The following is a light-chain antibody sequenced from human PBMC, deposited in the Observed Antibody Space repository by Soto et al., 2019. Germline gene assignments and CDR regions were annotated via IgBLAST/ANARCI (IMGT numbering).Light chain of an antibody. CDR2: RNN. J-gene: IGLJ1*01. CDR1: SSNIGDNY. V-gene: IGLV1-47*01. Sequence: QSVLTQPPSASGTPGQKVTISCSGSSSNIGDNYVYWHQQLPGTAPKLLIYRNNQLPSGVPDRFSGSKSGTSASLAISGLRSEDEADYYCAAWDDSLSGYVFGPGTKVTVL. CDR3: AAWDDSLSGYV.